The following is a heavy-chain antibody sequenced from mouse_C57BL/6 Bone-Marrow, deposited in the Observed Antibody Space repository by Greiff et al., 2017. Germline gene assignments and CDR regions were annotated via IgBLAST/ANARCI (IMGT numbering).Heavy chain of an antibody. CDR1: GYTFTSYW. CDR2: IHPNSGST. J-gene: IGHJ1*03. Sequence: QLPGAELVKPGASVKLSCKASGYTFTSYWMHWVKQRPGQGLEWIGMIHPNSGSTNYNEKFKSKATLTVDKSSSTAYMQLSSLTSEDSAVYYCASHYYGSSPLYFDVWGTGTTVTVSS. D-gene: IGHD1-1*01. V-gene: IGHV1-64*01. CDR3: ASHYYGSSPLYFDV.